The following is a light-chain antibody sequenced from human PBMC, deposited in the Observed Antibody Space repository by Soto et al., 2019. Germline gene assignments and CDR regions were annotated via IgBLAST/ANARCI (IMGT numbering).Light chain of an antibody. CDR2: GAS. CDR3: QQGGYWPS. Sequence: IVMSQSPATLSVSPGGRATLSCRASQSISDTLAWYQQKPGQAPRLLIHGASTRATGFPARFSGSGSGTEFPLTISLQAPDDFAVYCRQQGGYWPSFGGGTKVDIK. V-gene: IGKV3-15*01. J-gene: IGKJ4*01. CDR1: QSISDT.